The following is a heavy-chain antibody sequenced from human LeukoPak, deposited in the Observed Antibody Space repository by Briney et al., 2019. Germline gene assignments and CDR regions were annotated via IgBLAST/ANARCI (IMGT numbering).Heavy chain of an antibody. CDR1: GSIFTSYW. Sequence: GESLKISCKGSGSIFTSYWSGWVRPLPGKGLEWMGIIYPGDSDTRYSPSFQGQVTISADKSISTAYLQWSSLKASDTAMYYCARAGRETGEFDYWGQGTLVTVSS. J-gene: IGHJ4*02. CDR2: IYPGDSDT. D-gene: IGHD3-10*01. V-gene: IGHV5-51*01. CDR3: ARAGRETGEFDY.